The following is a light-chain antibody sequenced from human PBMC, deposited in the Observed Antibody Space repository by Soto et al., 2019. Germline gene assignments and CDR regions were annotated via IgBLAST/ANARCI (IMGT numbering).Light chain of an antibody. CDR3: QQYGGSPRGT. J-gene: IGKJ2*01. CDR2: GAS. V-gene: IGKV3-20*01. Sequence: EVVLTQSPGTLSLSPGERATLSCKASQSISSSYLAWYQQKPGQAPRLLIYGASTMATGIPDKFSGSGSGTDFTLTISRLEPDDFAVYYCQQYGGSPRGTFGQGTRLEIK. CDR1: QSISSSY.